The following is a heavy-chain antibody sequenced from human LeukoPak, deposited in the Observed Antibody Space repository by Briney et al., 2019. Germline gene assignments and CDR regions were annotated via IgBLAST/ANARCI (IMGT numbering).Heavy chain of an antibody. CDR2: INYSGDT. Sequence: PSETLSLTCTVSGGSISSFYWTWIRQSPGKGLEWIAYINYSGDTNYNPSLKSRVTISVDTSKNQFSLTLSSVTAADTAVYYCARQSRDGSKTRGYYFDLWGQGTLVTVSS. CDR3: ARQSRDGSKTRGYYFDL. D-gene: IGHD3-10*01. CDR1: GGSISSFY. V-gene: IGHV4-59*08. J-gene: IGHJ4*02.